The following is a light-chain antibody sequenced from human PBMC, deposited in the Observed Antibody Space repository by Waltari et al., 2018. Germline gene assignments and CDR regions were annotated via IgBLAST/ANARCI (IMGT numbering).Light chain of an antibody. CDR1: QSVAGN. CDR2: GAS. V-gene: IGKV3-15*01. CDR3: QQYNNWPRT. Sequence: ETVMTQSPATLSVSPGERVTLSCRASQSVAGNLAWDQQKPGQAPRLRIYGASTRATGIPARFSGSGSGTEFTLTISSLQSEDFAVYYCQQYNNWPRTFGQGTKLEI. J-gene: IGKJ2*01.